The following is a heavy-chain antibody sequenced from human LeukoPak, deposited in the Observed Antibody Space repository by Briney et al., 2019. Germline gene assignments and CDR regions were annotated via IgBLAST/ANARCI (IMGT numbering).Heavy chain of an antibody. Sequence: SETLSLTCTVSGGSISSSSYYWSWIRQPPGKGLEWIGYIYYSGSTNYNPSLKSRVTISVDTSKNQFSLKLSSVTAADTAVYYCARGGIVVPADNPNWFDPWGQGTLVTVSS. CDR1: GGSISSSSYY. J-gene: IGHJ5*02. D-gene: IGHD2-2*01. CDR2: IYYSGST. CDR3: ARGGIVVPADNPNWFDP. V-gene: IGHV4-61*05.